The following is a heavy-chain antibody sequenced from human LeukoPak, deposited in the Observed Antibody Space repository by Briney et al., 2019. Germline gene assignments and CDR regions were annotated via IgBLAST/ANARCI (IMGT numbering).Heavy chain of an antibody. CDR1: GGSISSYY. D-gene: IGHD6-13*01. CDR2: LYYSGST. V-gene: IGHV4-59*08. CDR3: ARRKAAGTLLHDY. Sequence: PSETLSLTCTVSGGSISSYYWSRIRQPPGKGLEWIGYLYYSGSTYHNPSLNSRVTISVDTSKNQFSLKLSSVTAADTAVYYCARRKAAGTLLHDYWGQGTLVTVSS. J-gene: IGHJ4*02.